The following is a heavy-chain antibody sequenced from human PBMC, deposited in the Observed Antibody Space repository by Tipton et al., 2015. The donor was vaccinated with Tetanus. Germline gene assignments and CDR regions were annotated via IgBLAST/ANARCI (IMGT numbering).Heavy chain of an antibody. CDR3: ASQGHHYYGSGRIFDY. D-gene: IGHD3-10*01. CDR1: GGSISSSSYY. Sequence: LRLSCTVSGGSISSSSYYWGWIRQPPGKGLEWIGSIYYSGSTYYNPSLKSRVTISVDTSKNQFSLKLSSVTAADTAVYYCASQGHHYYGSGRIFDYWGQGTLVTVSS. CDR2: IYYSGST. V-gene: IGHV4-39*07. J-gene: IGHJ4*02.